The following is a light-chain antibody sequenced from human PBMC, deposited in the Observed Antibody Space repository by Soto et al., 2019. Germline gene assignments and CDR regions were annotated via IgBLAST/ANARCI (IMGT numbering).Light chain of an antibody. CDR2: DAS. J-gene: IGKJ1*01. CDR1: QRASNN. Sequence: SVMTLSPAPLSVPPGERVTLSCRASQRASNNLAWYQQRPGQAPRLLIFDASTRATGSPARFSGSGSGTEFTLTISSLHSEDLAVYYCHQYTHWPQPFGSGTKVDIK. CDR3: HQYTHWPQP. V-gene: IGKV3-15*01.